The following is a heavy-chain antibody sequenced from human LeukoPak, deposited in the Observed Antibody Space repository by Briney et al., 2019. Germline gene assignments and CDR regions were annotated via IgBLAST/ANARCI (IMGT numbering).Heavy chain of an antibody. J-gene: IGHJ4*02. CDR2: INHSGST. D-gene: IGHD6-19*01. CDR3: AIETVAGTYYFDY. V-gene: IGHV4-34*01. CDR1: GGSFSGYY. Sequence: SETLSLTCAVYGGSFSGYYWSWVRQPPGKGLEWIGEINHSGSTNYNPSLKSRVTISVDTSKNQFSLKLSSVTAADTAVYYCAIETVAGTYYFDYCGQGTLVTVSS.